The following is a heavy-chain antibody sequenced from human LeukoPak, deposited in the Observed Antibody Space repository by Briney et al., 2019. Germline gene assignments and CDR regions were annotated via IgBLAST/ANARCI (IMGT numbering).Heavy chain of an antibody. V-gene: IGHV1-18*01. J-gene: IGHJ4*02. D-gene: IGHD3-9*01. Sequence: ASVKVSCKASGYTLTSYGISWVRQAPGQGLEWMGWISAYNGNTNYAQKLQGRVTMTTDTSTSTAYMELRSLRSDDTAVYYCARDGSDILTGYYDYWGQGTLVTVSS. CDR2: ISAYNGNT. CDR1: GYTLTSYG. CDR3: ARDGSDILTGYYDY.